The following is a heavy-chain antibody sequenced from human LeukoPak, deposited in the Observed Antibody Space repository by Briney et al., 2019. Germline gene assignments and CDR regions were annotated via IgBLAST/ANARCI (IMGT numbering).Heavy chain of an antibody. CDR3: ATLGYCSSTSCVGLVC. V-gene: IGHV1-2*02. J-gene: IGHJ4*02. Sequence: ASVTVSCTASGYTFTGYYMHWVRQAAGQGREGMGWLNPNRGGTNYAKKYQGRVTMDRDTSISTAYMELSRLRSDDTAVYYCATLGYCSSTSCVGLVCWGQARLVAVCS. D-gene: IGHD2-2*03. CDR1: GYTFTGYY. CDR2: LNPNRGGT.